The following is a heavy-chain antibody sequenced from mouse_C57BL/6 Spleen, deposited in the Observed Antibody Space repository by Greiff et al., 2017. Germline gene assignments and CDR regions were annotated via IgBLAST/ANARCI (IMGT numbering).Heavy chain of an antibody. V-gene: IGHV1-72*01. J-gene: IGHJ4*01. CDR3: ARGGNSNFYYAMDY. Sequence: QVQLQQPGAELVKPGASVKLSCKASGYTFTSYWMHWVKQRPGRGLEWIGRIDPNGGGTKYNEKFKSKAPLTVDKPSSTAYMQLSSLTSEDSAVYYCARGGNSNFYYAMDYWGQGTSVTVSS. D-gene: IGHD2-5*01. CDR1: GYTFTSYW. CDR2: IDPNGGGT.